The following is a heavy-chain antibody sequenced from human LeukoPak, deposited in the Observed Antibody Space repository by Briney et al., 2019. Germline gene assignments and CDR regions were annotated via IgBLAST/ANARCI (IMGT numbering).Heavy chain of an antibody. D-gene: IGHD3-10*01. CDR2: INPSGGST. Sequence: ASVKVSCKASGYTFTSYYMHWVRQAPGQGLEWMGIINPSGGSTSYAQKFQGRVTMTRDTSTSTVYMELSSLRSEDTAVYYCAGDKASMVWKIIITSGNYYYMDDWVQGTTVTVFS. J-gene: IGHJ6*03. V-gene: IGHV1-46*01. CDR1: GYTFTSYY. CDR3: AGDKASMVWKIIITSGNYYYMDD.